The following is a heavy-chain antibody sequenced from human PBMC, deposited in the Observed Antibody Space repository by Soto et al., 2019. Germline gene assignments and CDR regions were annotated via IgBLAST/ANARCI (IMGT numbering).Heavy chain of an antibody. CDR1: GGSISSYY. CDR3: AREPLGIAAAGTHYYYYGMDV. CDR2: IYTSGST. D-gene: IGHD6-13*01. V-gene: IGHV4-4*07. J-gene: IGHJ6*02. Sequence: SETLSLTCTVSGGSISSYYGSWIRQPAGKGLEWIGRIYTSGSTNYNPSLKSRVTMSVDTSKNQFSLKLSSVTAADTAVYYCAREPLGIAAAGTHYYYYGMDVWGQGTKVTVSS.